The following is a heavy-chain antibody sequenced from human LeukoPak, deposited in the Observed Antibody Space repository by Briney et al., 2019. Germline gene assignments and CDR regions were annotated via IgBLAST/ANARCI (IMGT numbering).Heavy chain of an antibody. V-gene: IGHV1-18*01. D-gene: IGHD4-17*01. CDR1: GYTFTSYG. Sequence: ASVKVSCKASGYTFTSYGISWVRQAPGQGLEWMGWISAYNGNTNYAQKLQGRVTMTTDTSTSTAYMELRSLRSDDTAVYYCARPFFEMNGGYYGLGYWGQGTLVTVSS. CDR2: ISAYNGNT. CDR3: ARPFFEMNGGYYGLGY. J-gene: IGHJ4*02.